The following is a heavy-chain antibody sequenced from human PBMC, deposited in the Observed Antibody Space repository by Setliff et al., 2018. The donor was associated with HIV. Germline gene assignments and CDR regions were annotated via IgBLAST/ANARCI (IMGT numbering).Heavy chain of an antibody. D-gene: IGHD2-15*01. J-gene: IGHJ6*03. CDR2: FDPQDGKT. Sequence: ASVKVSCKASGYTFIKYYMHWVRQAPGKGLEWMGYFDPQDGKTIYAQKFQGRVTMTEDTYASTAYMELSSLRSEDTAMYYCARDRRRYDIVTLHYMDVWGKGTTVTVSS. V-gene: IGHV1-24*01. CDR3: ARDRRRYDIVTLHYMDV. CDR1: GYTFIKYY.